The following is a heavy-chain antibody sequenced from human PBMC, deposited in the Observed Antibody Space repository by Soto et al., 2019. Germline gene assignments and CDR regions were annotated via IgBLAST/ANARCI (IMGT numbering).Heavy chain of an antibody. V-gene: IGHV1-18*01. CDR3: ARDRVHYGSGMDWFDP. CDR2: ISAYNGNT. D-gene: IGHD3-10*01. CDR1: GYTFTSYG. Sequence: QVQLVQSGAEVKKPGASVKVSCKASGYTFTSYGISWVRQAPGQGLEWMGWISAYNGNTNYAQKLQGRVTMTTDTSTSTAYMALRSLRSDDTAVYYCARDRVHYGSGMDWFDPWGQGTLVTVSS. J-gene: IGHJ5*02.